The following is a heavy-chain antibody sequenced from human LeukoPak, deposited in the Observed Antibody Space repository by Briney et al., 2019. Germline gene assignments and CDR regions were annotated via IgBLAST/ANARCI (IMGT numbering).Heavy chain of an antibody. Sequence: HRASVKVSCKVSGYTLTELSMHWVRQAPGKGLEWTGGFDPEDGETIYAQKFQGRVTMTEDTSTDTAYMELSSLRSEDTAVYYCATGVPAAMLPYYFDYWGQGTLVTVSS. D-gene: IGHD2-2*01. J-gene: IGHJ4*02. CDR2: FDPEDGET. CDR3: ATGVPAAMLPYYFDY. V-gene: IGHV1-24*01. CDR1: GYTLTELS.